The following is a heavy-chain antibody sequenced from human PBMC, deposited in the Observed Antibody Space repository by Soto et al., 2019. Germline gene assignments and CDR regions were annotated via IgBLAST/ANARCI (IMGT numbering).Heavy chain of an antibody. CDR1: GGSISSYY. J-gene: IGHJ6*02. Sequence: QVQLQESGPGLVKPSETLSLSCTVSGGSISSYYWSWIRQPPGKGMEWIGYVHHSWGSTYNPSLPXXVXXPRVPPKRHFSLKATSVTAAAAAVDSGAGQGFGALRGLVDVWGQGTTVTVSS. V-gene: IGHV4-59*08. D-gene: IGHD3-10*01. CDR3: AGQGFGALRGLVDV. CDR2: VHHSWGS.